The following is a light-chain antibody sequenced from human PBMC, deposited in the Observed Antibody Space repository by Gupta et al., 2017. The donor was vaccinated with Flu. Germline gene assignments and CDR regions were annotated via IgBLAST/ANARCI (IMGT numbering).Light chain of an antibody. CDR1: QSISSW. V-gene: IGKV1-5*03. CDR2: KAS. Sequence: DIQISQTPYTLSASVGDRVTITCRASQSISSWLAWYQQKPGKAPKLLIYKASSLESGVPSRFSGSGSGTEFTLTISSLQPDDFATYYCQQYKRFLYTFGEGTKVEIE. J-gene: IGKJ2*01. CDR3: QQYKRFLYT.